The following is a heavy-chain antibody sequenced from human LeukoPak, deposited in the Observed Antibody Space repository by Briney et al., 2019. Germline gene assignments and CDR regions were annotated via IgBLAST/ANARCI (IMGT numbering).Heavy chain of an antibody. Sequence: TGGSLRLSCAASGFTFSSFNMNWVRQAPGKGLEWVSPITSSSSFIYYGDSVKGRFTISRDNAKNSLFLQMNSLRAEDTAVYYCARASWYSSGWYEDSPFDYWGQGTLVTVSS. J-gene: IGHJ4*02. V-gene: IGHV3-21*01. CDR1: GFTFSSFN. CDR3: ARASWYSSGWYEDSPFDY. D-gene: IGHD6-19*01. CDR2: ITSSSSFI.